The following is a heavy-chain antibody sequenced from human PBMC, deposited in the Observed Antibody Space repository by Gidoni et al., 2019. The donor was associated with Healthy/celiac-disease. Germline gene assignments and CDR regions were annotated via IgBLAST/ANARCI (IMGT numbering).Heavy chain of an antibody. D-gene: IGHD4-17*01. CDR2: IWYDGSNK. V-gene: IGHV3-33*01. CDR1: SSYG. Sequence: SSYGMHWVRQAPGKGLEWVAVIWYDGSNKYYADSVKGRFTISRDNSKNTLYLQMNSLRAEDTAVYYCAREFLRYLYGMDVWGQGTTVTVSS. CDR3: AREFLRYLYGMDV. J-gene: IGHJ6*02.